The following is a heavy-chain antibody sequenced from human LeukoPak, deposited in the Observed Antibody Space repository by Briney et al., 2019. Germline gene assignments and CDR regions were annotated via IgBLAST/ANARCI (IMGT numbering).Heavy chain of an antibody. CDR1: GGTFSSYA. CDR2: INPNSGGT. J-gene: IGHJ4*02. V-gene: IGHV1-2*02. Sequence: AASVKVSCKASGGTFSSYAISWVRQAPGQGLEWMGGINPNSGGTNYAQKFQGRVTMTRDTSISTAYMELSRLRSDDTAVYYCARDHGYGDFQLDYWGQGTLVTVSS. D-gene: IGHD4-17*01. CDR3: ARDHGYGDFQLDY.